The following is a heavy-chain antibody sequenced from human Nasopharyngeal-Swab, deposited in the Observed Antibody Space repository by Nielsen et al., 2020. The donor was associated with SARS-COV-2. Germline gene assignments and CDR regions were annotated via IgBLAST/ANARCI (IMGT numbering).Heavy chain of an antibody. D-gene: IGHD1-26*01. CDR3: ARIAGRGSIYYYYMDV. V-gene: IGHV3-21*01. Sequence: GGSLRLSCAASGFTFSNFAMNWVRQAPGKGLEWVASITSSSTYVDYRDSLKGRFTISRDNAKNSLYLQMNSLRADDTAVYFCARIAGRGSIYYYYMDVWGTGTTVTVSS. CDR1: GFTFSNFA. J-gene: IGHJ6*03. CDR2: ITSSSTYV.